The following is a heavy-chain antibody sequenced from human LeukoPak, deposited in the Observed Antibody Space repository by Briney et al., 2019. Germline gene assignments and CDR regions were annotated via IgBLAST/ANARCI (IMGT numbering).Heavy chain of an antibody. V-gene: IGHV3-33*01. CDR2: IWYDGSNK. Sequence: PGGSLRLSCAASGFTFSSYGMHWVRQAPGKGLEWVAVIWYDGSNKYYADSVKGRFTISRDNSKNTLYLQMNSLRAEDTAVYYCARDQRDFWSGYSGPFDYWGQGTLVTVSS. J-gene: IGHJ4*02. D-gene: IGHD3-3*01. CDR3: ARDQRDFWSGYSGPFDY. CDR1: GFTFSSYG.